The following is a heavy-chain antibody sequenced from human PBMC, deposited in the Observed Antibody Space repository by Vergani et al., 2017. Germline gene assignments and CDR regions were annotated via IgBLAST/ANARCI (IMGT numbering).Heavy chain of an antibody. J-gene: IGHJ4*02. CDR2: ISNDGGNK. D-gene: IGHD5-24*01. CDR1: GFSFGSYG. V-gene: IGHV3-30*03. Sequence: QVQLVESGGGVVQPGGSLRLSCAASGFSFGSYGMHWVRQSPGKGLEWVAVISNDGGNKYYADSVKGRFTISRDNAKNSLFLQMNSLRPEDTALYYCARDPTARRDGYIQYFDYWGRGTLVTVSS. CDR3: ARDPTARRDGYIQYFDY.